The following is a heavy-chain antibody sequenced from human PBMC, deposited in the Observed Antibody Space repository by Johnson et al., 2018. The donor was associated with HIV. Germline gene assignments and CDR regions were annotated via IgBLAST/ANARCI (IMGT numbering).Heavy chain of an antibody. D-gene: IGHD3-10*01. Sequence: VQLVESGGGLIQRGGSLRLSCAASGFNVISNYMSWVRQAPGKGLEWVSLINGDGSGITYADSVKGRFTISRDNAKNTLYLQMNSLRAEDTAVYYCASFWATGAFDIWGQGTMVTVSS. CDR3: ASFWATGAFDI. J-gene: IGHJ3*02. V-gene: IGHV3-74*02. CDR1: GFNVISNY. CDR2: INGDGSGI.